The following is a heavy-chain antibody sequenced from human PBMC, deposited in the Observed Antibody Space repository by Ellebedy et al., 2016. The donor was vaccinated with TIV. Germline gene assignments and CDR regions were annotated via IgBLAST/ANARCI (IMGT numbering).Heavy chain of an antibody. V-gene: IGHV3-48*03. CDR1: GFTFSTYV. J-gene: IGHJ5*02. D-gene: IGHD6-19*01. CDR3: VRKADNSGWHPLDP. Sequence: GESLKISCAASGFTFSTYVMNWVRQAPGKGLEWIAYINTSSTTTHYTDSVRGRFTIPRDDAKDSLYLQMSSLRAEDTAAYYCVRKADNSGWHPLDPWGQGTLVTVSS. CDR2: INTSSTTT.